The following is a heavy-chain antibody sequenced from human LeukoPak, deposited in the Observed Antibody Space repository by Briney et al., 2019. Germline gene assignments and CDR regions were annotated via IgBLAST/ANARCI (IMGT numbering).Heavy chain of an antibody. D-gene: IGHD6-19*01. CDR3: AKCRLSSSGSADY. Sequence: ASVKVSCKASGYTFTSYYVHWVRQAPGLGLEWMGKINPSGGNTAYAQKFQGRVTMTRDTSTSTVYMELTSLRSDDTAVYYCAKCRLSSSGSADYWGQGTLVTVSS. V-gene: IGHV1-46*01. CDR2: INPSGGNT. CDR1: GYTFTSYY. J-gene: IGHJ4*02.